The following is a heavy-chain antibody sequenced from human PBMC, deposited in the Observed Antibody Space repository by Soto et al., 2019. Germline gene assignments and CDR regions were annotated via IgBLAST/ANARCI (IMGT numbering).Heavy chain of an antibody. CDR1: GDSVSSITAA. D-gene: IGHD4-17*01. CDR3: ASAAPSVTTPYNFFDP. CDR2: TYYRSKWYN. V-gene: IGHV6-1*01. J-gene: IGHJ5*02. Sequence: SQTLSLTCAISGDSVSSITAAWNWIRQSPSRGLEWLGRTYYRSKWYNDYAVSVKSRISISPDTSKNHFSLQLNSVTPEDTAVYYCASAAPSVTTPYNFFDPWGQGTLVTVSS.